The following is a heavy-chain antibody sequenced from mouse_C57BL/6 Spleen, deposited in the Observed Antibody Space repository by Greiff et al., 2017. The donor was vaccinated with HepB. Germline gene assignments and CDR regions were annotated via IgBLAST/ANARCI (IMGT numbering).Heavy chain of an antibody. J-gene: IGHJ2*01. CDR1: GFNFTDYY. V-gene: IGHV14-2*01. CDR2: IDPEDGET. Sequence: VQLQQSGAELVKPGASVKLSCTASGFNFTDYYMHWVKQRTEQGLEWIGRIDPEDGETKYATKFQGKATITAGTSSNTAYLLLSSLTSEDTAVYYCASYGNYPFDYWGQGTTLTVSS. D-gene: IGHD2-1*01. CDR3: ASYGNYPFDY.